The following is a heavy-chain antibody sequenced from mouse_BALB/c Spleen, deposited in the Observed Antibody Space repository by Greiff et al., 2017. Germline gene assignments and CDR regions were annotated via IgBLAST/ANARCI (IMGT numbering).Heavy chain of an antibody. J-gene: IGHJ3*01. Sequence: VQLQQSAAELARPGASVKMSCKASGYTFTSYTMHWVKQRPGQGLEWIGYINPSSGYTEYNQKFKDKTTLTADKSSSTAYMQLSSLTSEDSAVYYCARSHGYPWFAYWGQGTLVTVSA. CDR3: ARSHGYPWFAY. V-gene: IGHV1-4*02. CDR1: GYTFTSYT. CDR2: INPSSGYT. D-gene: IGHD2-2*01.